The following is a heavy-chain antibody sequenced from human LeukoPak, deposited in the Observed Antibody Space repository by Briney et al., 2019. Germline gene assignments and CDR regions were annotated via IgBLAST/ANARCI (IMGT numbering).Heavy chain of an antibody. Sequence: PGGSLRLSCAASGFTFSSYWMSWVRQAPGKGLEWVANIKQGGSEKYYVDSVKGRFTISRDNAKNSLYLQMNSLRAEDTAVYYCARVDVYYGSSGYFGLNYWGQGTLVTVSS. CDR2: IKQGGSEK. D-gene: IGHD3-22*01. CDR3: ARVDVYYGSSGYFGLNY. CDR1: GFTFSSYW. J-gene: IGHJ4*02. V-gene: IGHV3-7*01.